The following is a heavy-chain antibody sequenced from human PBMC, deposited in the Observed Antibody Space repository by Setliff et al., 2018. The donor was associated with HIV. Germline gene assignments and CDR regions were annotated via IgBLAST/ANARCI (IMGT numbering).Heavy chain of an antibody. V-gene: IGHV4-39*07. Sequence: PSETLSLTCTVSGGSIGSNTYYWGWIRQPPGKGLECIGSIFYTGNTYYNPSLKSRVSISVDTSKNQFSLKLTSLTPADTAVYYCARDPGWAKPEYFHHWGQGTLVTVSS. CDR1: GGSIGSNTYY. J-gene: IGHJ1*01. CDR2: IFYTGNT. CDR3: ARDPGWAKPEYFHH. D-gene: IGHD5-12*01.